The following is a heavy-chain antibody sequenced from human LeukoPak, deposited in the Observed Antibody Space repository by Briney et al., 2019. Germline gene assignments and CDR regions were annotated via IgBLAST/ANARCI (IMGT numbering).Heavy chain of an antibody. D-gene: IGHD6-25*01. V-gene: IGHV3-53*01. CDR3: ARGDSSGSYFDY. CDR1: GFTVSSNY. J-gene: IGHJ4*02. Sequence: GGSLRLSCAASGFTVSSNYVNWVRQAPGKGLEWVSVIYSGGSTYYTDSVKGRFTISRDNSKNTLYLQMNSLRAEDTAVYYCARGDSSGSYFDYWGQGTLVTVSS. CDR2: IYSGGST.